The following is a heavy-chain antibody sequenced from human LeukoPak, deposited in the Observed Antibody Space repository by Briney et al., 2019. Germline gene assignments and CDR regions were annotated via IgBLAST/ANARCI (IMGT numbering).Heavy chain of an antibody. Sequence: GGSLRLSCAASGFTFSSYWMTWVRQAPGKGLEWVANIKQDGSEKYYVDSVKGRFTISRDNAKNSLYLQMNSLRAEDTAVYYCARGGLRIAAAVWGQGTLVTVSS. V-gene: IGHV3-7*01. J-gene: IGHJ4*02. D-gene: IGHD6-13*01. CDR2: IKQDGSEK. CDR1: GFTFSSYW. CDR3: ARGGLRIAAAV.